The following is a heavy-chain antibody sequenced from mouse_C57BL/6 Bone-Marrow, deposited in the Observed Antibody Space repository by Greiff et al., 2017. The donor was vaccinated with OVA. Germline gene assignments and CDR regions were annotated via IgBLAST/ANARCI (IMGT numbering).Heavy chain of an antibody. D-gene: IGHD1-1*01. Sequence: QVQLQQPGAELVMPGASVKLSCKASGYTFTSYWMHWVKQRPGQGLEWIGEIDPSDSYTNYNQKFKGKSTLTVDKYSRTAYMQLSSRTSDDSAVYYCARRGITTGGYAMDYWGQGTSVTVSS. J-gene: IGHJ4*01. CDR1: GYTFTSYW. CDR2: IDPSDSYT. V-gene: IGHV1-69*01. CDR3: ARRGITTGGYAMDY.